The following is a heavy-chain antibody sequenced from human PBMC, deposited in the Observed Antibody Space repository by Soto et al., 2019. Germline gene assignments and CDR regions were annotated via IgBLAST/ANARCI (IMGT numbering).Heavy chain of an antibody. CDR2: IAPHSGRT. J-gene: IGHJ4*02. D-gene: IGHD3-10*01. Sequence: QVQLVQSGPEVKNPGASVRVSCVASGYAFTSYGVNWVRQAPGQGLEWMGWIAPHSGRTTYLPKFQGRVTMTADVSTNTAYIELRSLKSDDTGIDFCARAATGGYHSAYWGQVTVVTVSS. V-gene: IGHV1-18*04. CDR3: ARAATGGYHSAY. CDR1: GYAFTSYG.